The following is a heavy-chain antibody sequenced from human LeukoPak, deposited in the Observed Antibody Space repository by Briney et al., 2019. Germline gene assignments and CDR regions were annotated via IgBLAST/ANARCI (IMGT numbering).Heavy chain of an antibody. J-gene: IGHJ5*02. V-gene: IGHV4-4*07. Sequence: SETLSLTCTVSGGXISSYYCSWIGQPAGKGLEWIGRIYSSGSTNYNPSLQSRVTMSVDTSNNQFSLKLSSVTAADTAVYYCARDPYCSGGSCYLNWFDPWGQGTLVTVSS. CDR1: GGXISSYY. CDR2: IYSSGST. D-gene: IGHD2-15*01. CDR3: ARDPYCSGGSCYLNWFDP.